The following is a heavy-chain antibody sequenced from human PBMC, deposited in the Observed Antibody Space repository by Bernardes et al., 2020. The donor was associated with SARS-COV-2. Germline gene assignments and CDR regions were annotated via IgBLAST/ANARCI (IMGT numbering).Heavy chain of an antibody. CDR2: IYDSGST. V-gene: IGHV4-59*11. D-gene: IGHD4-17*01. CDR1: GGSISSHY. Sequence: SETLSLTCTGSGGSISSHYGSWIRRRPGKGLEWIGYIYDSGSTNYNPSLKSRVTISVDTSKNQFSLKLSSVTAADTAVYYCASLQGTTVTVNPYYGMDVWGQGTTVTVSS. J-gene: IGHJ6*02. CDR3: ASLQGTTVTVNPYYGMDV.